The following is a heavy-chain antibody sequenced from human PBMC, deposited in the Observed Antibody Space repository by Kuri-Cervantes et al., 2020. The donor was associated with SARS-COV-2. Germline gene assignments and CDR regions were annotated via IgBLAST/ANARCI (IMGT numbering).Heavy chain of an antibody. CDR2: ISAYNGNT. CDR1: GYTFTSYG. CDR3: ARGGYFDWLANLYYYYMDV. Sequence: ASVKVSCKASGYTFTSYGISWVRQAPGQGLEWMGWISAYNGNTNYAQKLQGRVTMTTDTSTSTAYMELRSLRSDDTAVYYCARGGYFDWLANLYYYYMDVWGNGTTVTVSS. V-gene: IGHV1-18*01. J-gene: IGHJ6*03. D-gene: IGHD3-9*01.